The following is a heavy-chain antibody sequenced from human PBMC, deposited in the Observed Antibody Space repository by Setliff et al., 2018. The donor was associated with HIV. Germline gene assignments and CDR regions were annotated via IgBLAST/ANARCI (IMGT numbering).Heavy chain of an antibody. J-gene: IGHJ4*02. CDR3: VRVFYDATDYYAPLFDY. V-gene: IGHV4-59*11. D-gene: IGHD3-22*01. CDR1: GGSISGHY. CDR2: MFSSGSA. Sequence: SETLSLTCSVSGGSISGHYWGWVRQPPGKGLEWIGYMFSSGSAQYNSSLQSRVSMSADTSKNQSSLRLTSVTVADTAVYFCVRVFYDATDYYAPLFDYWGQGTLVTVSS.